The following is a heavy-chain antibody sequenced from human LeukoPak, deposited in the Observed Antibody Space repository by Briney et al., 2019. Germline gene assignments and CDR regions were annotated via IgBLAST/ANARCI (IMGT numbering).Heavy chain of an antibody. CDR3: ARDWGTYSTGFDY. CDR2: IIPIFGTA. J-gene: IGHJ4*02. V-gene: IGHV1-69*13. Sequence: ASVKVSCKASGGTFSSYAISWVRQAPGQGLEWMGGIIPIFGTANYAQKLQGRVTITADESTSTAYMELSSLRSEDTAVYYCARDWGTYSTGFDYWGQGTLVTVSS. D-gene: IGHD3-16*01. CDR1: GGTFSSYA.